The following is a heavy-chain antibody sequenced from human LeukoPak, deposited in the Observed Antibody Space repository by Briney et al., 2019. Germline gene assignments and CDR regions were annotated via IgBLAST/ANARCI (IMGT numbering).Heavy chain of an antibody. CDR3: ARDRVRGYNWFDP. V-gene: IGHV4-31*03. CDR2: IYYSGST. Sequence: SETLSLTCTVSGGSISSGGYYWSWIRQHPGKGLEWIGYIYYSGSTYYNPSLKSRVTITVDTSKTQFSLKLSSVTAADTAVYYCARDRVRGYNWFDPWGQGTLVTVSS. D-gene: IGHD2-15*01. CDR1: GGSISSGGYY. J-gene: IGHJ5*02.